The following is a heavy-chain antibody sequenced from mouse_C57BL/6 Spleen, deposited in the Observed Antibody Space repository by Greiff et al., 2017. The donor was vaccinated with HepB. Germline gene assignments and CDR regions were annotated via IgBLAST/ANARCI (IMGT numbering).Heavy chain of an antibody. D-gene: IGHD1-1*01. V-gene: IGHV1-55*01. Sequence: VQLQQPGAELVKPGASVKMSCKASGYTFTSYWITWVKQRPGQGLEWIGDIYPGSGSTNYNEKFKSKATLTVDTSSSTAYMQLSSLTSEDSAVYYCARGSNYDGSGLCYWGQGTTLTVSS. CDR2: IYPGSGST. CDR1: GYTFTSYW. CDR3: ARGSNYDGSGLCY. J-gene: IGHJ2*01.